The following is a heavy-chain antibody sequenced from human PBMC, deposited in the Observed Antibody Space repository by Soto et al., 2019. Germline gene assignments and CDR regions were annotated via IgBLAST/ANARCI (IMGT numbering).Heavy chain of an antibody. Sequence: GGSLRLSCAASGFTFSSYGMHWVRQAPGKGLEWVAVIWYDGSNKYYADSVKGRFTISRDNSKNTLYLQMNSLRAEDTAVYYCARDRSGSYFDYWGQGTLATVSS. CDR2: IWYDGSNK. CDR3: ARDRSGSYFDY. J-gene: IGHJ4*02. CDR1: GFTFSSYG. V-gene: IGHV3-33*01. D-gene: IGHD1-26*01.